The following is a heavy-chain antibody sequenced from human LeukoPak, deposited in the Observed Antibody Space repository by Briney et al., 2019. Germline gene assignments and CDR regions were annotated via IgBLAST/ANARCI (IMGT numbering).Heavy chain of an antibody. Sequence: GGSLRLSCAASGLTFSSYAMSWVRQAPGKGLEWVSAISGSSGHTYYADSVKGRFTISRDNSKNTLYLQMNSLRAEDTAVYYCAKDRSSSSWFDGYDFWGQGTMVTVSS. V-gene: IGHV3-23*01. CDR3: AKDRSSSSWFDGYDF. D-gene: IGHD6-13*01. J-gene: IGHJ3*01. CDR2: ISGSSGHT. CDR1: GLTFSSYA.